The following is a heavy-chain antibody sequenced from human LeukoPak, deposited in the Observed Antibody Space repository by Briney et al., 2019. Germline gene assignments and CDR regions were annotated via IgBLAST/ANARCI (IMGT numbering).Heavy chain of an antibody. Sequence: GESLKISCKGSGYSFTSYWIGWVRQMPGKGLEWMGIIYPGDSDTRYSPSFQGQVTISADKSISTAHLQWSSLKASDTAMYYCARRSSGVTYYYGSGGTYYFDYWGQGTLVTVSS. V-gene: IGHV5-51*01. J-gene: IGHJ4*02. CDR1: GYSFTSYW. D-gene: IGHD3-10*01. CDR2: IYPGDSDT. CDR3: ARRSSGVTYYYGSGGTYYFDY.